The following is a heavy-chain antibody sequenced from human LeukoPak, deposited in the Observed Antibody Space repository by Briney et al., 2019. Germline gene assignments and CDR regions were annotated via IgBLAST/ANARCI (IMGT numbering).Heavy chain of an antibody. V-gene: IGHV3-7*01. J-gene: IGHJ5*02. D-gene: IGHD3-3*01. CDR2: IKQDGSEK. Sequence: GGSLRLSCAASGFTFSSYSMNWVRQAPGKGLEWVANIKQDGSEKYYVDSVKGRFTISRDNAKNSLYLQMNSLRAEDTAVYYCARDRDDFWSGYYTGCWFDPWGQGTLVTVSS. CDR3: ARDRDDFWSGYYTGCWFDP. CDR1: GFTFSSYS.